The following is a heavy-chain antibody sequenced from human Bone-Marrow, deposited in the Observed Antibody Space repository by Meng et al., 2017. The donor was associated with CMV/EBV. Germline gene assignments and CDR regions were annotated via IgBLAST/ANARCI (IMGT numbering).Heavy chain of an antibody. J-gene: IGHJ4*02. CDR1: GYTFTAYY. Sequence: ASVKVSCKTSGYTFTAYYMHWVRQAPGQGLEWMGWISAYNGNTNYAQKLQGRVTMTTDTSTSTAYMELRSLRSDDTAVYYCARGGYSNGNHPDYWGQGTLVTVSS. CDR3: ARGGYSNGNHPDY. V-gene: IGHV1-18*01. D-gene: IGHD1-14*01. CDR2: ISAYNGNT.